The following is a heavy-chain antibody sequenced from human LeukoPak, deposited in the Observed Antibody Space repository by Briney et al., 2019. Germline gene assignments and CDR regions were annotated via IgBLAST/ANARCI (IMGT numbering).Heavy chain of an antibody. J-gene: IGHJ4*02. CDR2: ISSSSSST. Sequence: GGSLRLSCAASGFTFSSFSMNWVRQAPGKGLEWISYISSSSSSTYYADSVKGRFTISRDNAKNSLYLQMHSLRAEDTAVYYCARVIGSYGDSAYWGQGTLVTVSS. V-gene: IGHV3-48*04. CDR1: GFTFSSFS. CDR3: ARVIGSYGDSAY. D-gene: IGHD4-17*01.